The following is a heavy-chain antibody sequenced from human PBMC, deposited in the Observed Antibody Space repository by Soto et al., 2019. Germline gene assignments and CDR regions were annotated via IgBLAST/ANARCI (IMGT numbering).Heavy chain of an antibody. J-gene: IGHJ4*02. CDR2: INPYNGKT. CDR3: ARGSDSLGW. Sequence: QVQLVQSGAEVKKPGASVKVSCKASGYTFTSYGITWVRQAPGQGLERMGWINPYNGKTNYGQKFQGRVSMTTDTSTSSAYMEVRSLRYDDTAIYYCARGSDSLGWWGQGTLVTVSS. D-gene: IGHD6-19*01. V-gene: IGHV1-18*01. CDR1: GYTFTSYG.